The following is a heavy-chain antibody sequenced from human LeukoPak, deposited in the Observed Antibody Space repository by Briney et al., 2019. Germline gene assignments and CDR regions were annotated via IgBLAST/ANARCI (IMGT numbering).Heavy chain of an antibody. CDR1: GGSISSGDYY. J-gene: IGHJ4*02. CDR2: IYYSENT. D-gene: IGHD3-10*01. V-gene: IGHV4-30-4*01. Sequence: PSETLSLTCTVSGGSISSGDYYWSWIRQPPGKGLEWIGYIYYSENTYYNPSLKSRVTISVDTSKNQFSLKLSSVTAADTAVYYCAREPRLRRYGLGSYYMADYWGQGTLVTVSS. CDR3: AREPRLRRYGLGSYYMADY.